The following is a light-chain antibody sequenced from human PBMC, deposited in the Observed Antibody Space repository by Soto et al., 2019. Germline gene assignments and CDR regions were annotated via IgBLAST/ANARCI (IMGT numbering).Light chain of an antibody. Sequence: EIVLTQSPGTLSLSPGERATLSCRASQSIRSHYLAWYQQKPGQAPRLLIYGAYTRATGIPARFSGSGSGTNFTLTISSLEPEDFAVYYCQQRRSWQVTFGQGTRLEI. CDR1: QSIRSHY. J-gene: IGKJ5*01. CDR3: QQRRSWQVT. CDR2: GAY. V-gene: IGKV3D-20*02.